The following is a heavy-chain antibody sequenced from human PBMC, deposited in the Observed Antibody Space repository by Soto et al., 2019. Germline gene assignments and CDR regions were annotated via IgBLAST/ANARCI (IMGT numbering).Heavy chain of an antibody. V-gene: IGHV1-69*13. D-gene: IGHD6-6*01. J-gene: IGHJ3*02. CDR2: IIPIFGTA. CDR1: GGTFSSYA. Sequence: SVKVSCKASGGTFSSYAISWVRQAPGQGLEWMGGIIPIFGTANYAQKFQGRVTITADESTSTAYMELSSLRSEDTAVYYCARDEISSSSEGAFDIWGQGTMVTVSS. CDR3: ARDEISSSSEGAFDI.